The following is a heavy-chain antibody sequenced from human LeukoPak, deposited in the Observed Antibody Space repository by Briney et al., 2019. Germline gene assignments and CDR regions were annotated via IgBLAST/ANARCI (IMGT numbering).Heavy chain of an antibody. J-gene: IGHJ6*03. CDR2: IIPIFGTA. CDR3: ARVHSSSWYSYYYYMDV. CDR1: GGTFISYA. Sequence: SVKVSCKASGGTFISYAISWVRQAPGQGLEWMGGIIPIFGTANYAQKFQGRVTITADESTSTAYMELSSLRSEDTAVYYCARVHSSSWYSYYYYMDVWGKGTTVTISS. D-gene: IGHD6-13*01. V-gene: IGHV1-69*13.